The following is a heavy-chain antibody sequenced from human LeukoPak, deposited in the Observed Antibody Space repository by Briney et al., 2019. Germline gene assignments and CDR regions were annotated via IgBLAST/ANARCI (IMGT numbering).Heavy chain of an antibody. Sequence: PSETLSLTCTVSGGSISSSSYYWGWIRQPPGKGLEWIGSIYYSGSTYYNPSLKSRVTISVDTSKNQFSLKLSSVTAADTAVYYCARIYSSSWYRPWGHYFDYWGQGTLVTVSS. V-gene: IGHV4-39*07. D-gene: IGHD6-13*01. CDR1: GGSISSSSYY. CDR3: ARIYSSSWYRPWGHYFDY. CDR2: IYYSGST. J-gene: IGHJ4*02.